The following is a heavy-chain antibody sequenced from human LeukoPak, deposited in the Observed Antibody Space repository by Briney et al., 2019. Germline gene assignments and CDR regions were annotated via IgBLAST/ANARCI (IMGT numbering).Heavy chain of an antibody. J-gene: IGHJ4*02. Sequence: QPGGSLRLSCVASGFTFSTYAMSWVRQAPGKGLEWVSAISASGGSTYYADSVKGRFTISRDNSKNTLYLQMNSLRAEDTAVYYCAKDHGLEYFDYWGQGTLVTVSS. CDR2: ISASGGST. V-gene: IGHV3-23*01. D-gene: IGHD3-3*01. CDR1: GFTFSTYA. CDR3: AKDHGLEYFDY.